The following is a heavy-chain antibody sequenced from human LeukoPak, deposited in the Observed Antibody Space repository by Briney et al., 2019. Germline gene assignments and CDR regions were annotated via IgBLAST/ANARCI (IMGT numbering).Heavy chain of an antibody. CDR3: ARDYYDKTYYFDY. Sequence: PGGSLRLSCAASGFTVSSNYMNWVRQAPGKGLEWVSSISSSSSYIYYADSVKGRFTISRDNAKNSLYLQMNSLRAEDTAVYYCARDYYDKTYYFDYWGRGTLVTVSS. CDR2: ISSSSSYI. CDR1: GFTVSSNY. J-gene: IGHJ4*02. V-gene: IGHV3-21*01. D-gene: IGHD3-22*01.